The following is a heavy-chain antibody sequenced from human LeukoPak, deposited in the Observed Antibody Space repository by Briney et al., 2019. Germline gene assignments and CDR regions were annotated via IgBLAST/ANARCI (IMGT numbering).Heavy chain of an antibody. J-gene: IGHJ4*02. CDR1: GGSFSGYY. D-gene: IGHD1-26*01. CDR2: INHSGST. V-gene: IGHV4-34*01. Sequence: KPSETLSLTCAVYGGSFSGYYWSWIRQPPGKGLEWIGEINHSGSTNYNPSLKSRVTISVDTSKNQFSLKLSSVTAADTAVYYCAREGAFSGSYYFDYWGQGTLVTVSS. CDR3: AREGAFSGSYYFDY.